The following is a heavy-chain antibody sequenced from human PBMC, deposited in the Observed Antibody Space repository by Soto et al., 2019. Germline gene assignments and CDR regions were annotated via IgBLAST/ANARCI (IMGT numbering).Heavy chain of an antibody. J-gene: IGHJ4*02. CDR1: GQSIISYY. Sequence: PSETLSLTCTVAGQSIISYYSSWIRQPPGKGLEWIGYIYYSGSTNYNPSLKSRVTISVDTSKNQFSLKLSSVTAADTAVYYCASSIFGVRPSRWSQGTLVTVSS. CDR3: ASSIFGVRPSR. CDR2: IYYSGST. V-gene: IGHV4-59*01. D-gene: IGHD3-3*01.